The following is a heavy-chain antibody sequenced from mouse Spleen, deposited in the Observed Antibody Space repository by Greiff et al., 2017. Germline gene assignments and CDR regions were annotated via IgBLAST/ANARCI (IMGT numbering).Heavy chain of an antibody. Sequence: QVQLQQSGAELVRPGASVKLSCKASGYTFTDYYINWVKQRPGQGLEWIARIYPGSGNTYYNEKFKGKATLTAEKSSSTAYMQLSSLTSEDSAVYFCARCDSYAMDYWGQGTSVTVSS. CDR2: IYPGSGNT. J-gene: IGHJ4*01. CDR3: ARCDSYAMDY. CDR1: GYTFTDYY. V-gene: IGHV1-76*01.